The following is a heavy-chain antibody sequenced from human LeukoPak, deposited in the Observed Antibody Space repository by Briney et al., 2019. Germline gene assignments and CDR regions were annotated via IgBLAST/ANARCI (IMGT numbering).Heavy chain of an antibody. CDR2: ISYDGSNK. CDR1: GFTFSSYA. CDR3: ARDALGQQLALDY. Sequence: GRSLRLSCAASGFTFSSYAMHWVRQAPGKGLEWVAVISYDGSNKYYADSVKGRFTISRDNSKNTLYLQMNSLRAEDTAVYYCARDALGQQLALDYWGQGTLVTVSS. D-gene: IGHD6-13*01. J-gene: IGHJ4*02. V-gene: IGHV3-30-3*01.